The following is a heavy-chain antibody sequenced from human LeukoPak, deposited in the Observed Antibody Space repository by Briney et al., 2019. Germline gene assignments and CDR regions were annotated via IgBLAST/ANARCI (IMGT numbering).Heavy chain of an antibody. V-gene: IGHV1-2*02. CDR3: ARGTSGLN. CDR2: INPNSGGT. Sequence: SVKVSCKASGYTFTSYGISWVRQAPGQGLEWMGWINPNSGGTNYAQKFQGRVTMTRDTSISTAYMELSRLRSDDTAVYYCARGTSGLNWGQGTLVTVSS. CDR1: GYTFTSYG. J-gene: IGHJ4*02. D-gene: IGHD3-22*01.